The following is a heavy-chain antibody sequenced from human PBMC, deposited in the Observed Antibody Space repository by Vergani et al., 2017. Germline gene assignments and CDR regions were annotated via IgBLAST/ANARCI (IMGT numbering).Heavy chain of an antibody. CDR2: INWNGGTT. D-gene: IGHD2-21*02. CDR1: GFAFGDFG. J-gene: IGHJ4*02. V-gene: IGHV3-20*04. Sequence: EVQLVESGGGVVRPGGSLRLSCVGSGFAFGDFGMSWVRQVPGKGLVWVAGINWNGGTTIYGDPVTGRFTVSRDNSKDILYLQMDSLRSEDTALYYCAKYLRDSTDGLPDSWGPGTLVIVSS. CDR3: AKYLRDSTDGLPDS.